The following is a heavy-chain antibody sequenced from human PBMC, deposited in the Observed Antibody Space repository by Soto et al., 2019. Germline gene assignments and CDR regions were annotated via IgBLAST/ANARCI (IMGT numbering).Heavy chain of an antibody. CDR1: GFTFSSYS. Sequence: PGGSLRLSCAASGFTFSSYSMNWVRQAPGKGLEWVSYISSSSSTIYYADSVKGRFTISRDNAKNSLYLQMNSLRDEDTAVYYCARAGIQLWSNYYYYGMDVWGQGTTVTVSS. D-gene: IGHD5-18*01. CDR2: ISSSSSTI. J-gene: IGHJ6*02. CDR3: ARAGIQLWSNYYYYGMDV. V-gene: IGHV3-48*02.